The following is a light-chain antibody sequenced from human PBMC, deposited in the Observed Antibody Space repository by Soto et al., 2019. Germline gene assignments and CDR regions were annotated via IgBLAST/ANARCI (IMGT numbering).Light chain of an antibody. J-gene: IGKJ1*01. V-gene: IGKV2-28*01. CDR2: LGS. CDR3: MQSRQTPRT. CDR1: QSLLHSNGYNY. Sequence: EIVMTQSPLSLPVTPGEPASISCRSSQSLLHSNGYNYLDWYLQKPGQSPQLLIYLGSNRASGVPDRVSGSGSGTDFTLKISRVEAEDVGVYYCMQSRQTPRTFGQGTKVEIK.